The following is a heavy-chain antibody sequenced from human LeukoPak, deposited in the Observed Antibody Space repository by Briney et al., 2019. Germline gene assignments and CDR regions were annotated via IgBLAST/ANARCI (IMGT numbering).Heavy chain of an antibody. D-gene: IGHD3-10*01. J-gene: IGHJ4*02. CDR1: GFTFSSHS. V-gene: IGHV3-21*01. Sequence: PGGSLRLSCAPSGFTFSSHSMNWVRQAPGKGVGWGSSISSSSSYIYYADSVKGRFTISRDNAKNSLYLQMNSLRAEDTAVYYCARDGYYSSGTYFVSWGQGTLVTVSS. CDR3: ARDGYYSSGTYFVS. CDR2: ISSSSSYI.